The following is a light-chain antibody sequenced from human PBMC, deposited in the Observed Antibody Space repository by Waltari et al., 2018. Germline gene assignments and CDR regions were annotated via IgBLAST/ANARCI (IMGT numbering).Light chain of an antibody. Sequence: DIQMTHSPSTLSAAVGYRVTFTCRASQAINNWLAWYQQKPVKAPKVLIYKESILESGVSSRFSGSGSGTEFTLTINSLQADDSATYYCQQYKSYPVTFGPGTKVDVK. J-gene: IGKJ1*01. CDR3: QQYKSYPVT. CDR2: KES. V-gene: IGKV1-5*03. CDR1: QAINNW.